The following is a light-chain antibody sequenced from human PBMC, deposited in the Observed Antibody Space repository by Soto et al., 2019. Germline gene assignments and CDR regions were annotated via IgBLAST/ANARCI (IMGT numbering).Light chain of an antibody. CDR1: TSNIGTNT. CDR3: ATWDDSLNVV. Sequence: QSVLTQSPSASGTPGQRVSISCSGSTSNIGTNTVSWYQHVPGTAPKLLIYSNDQWPSAVPGRFSGSKSGTSASLSISGLRSEDEADYYCATWDDSLNVVFGGGTQLTVL. J-gene: IGLJ2*01. CDR2: SND. V-gene: IGLV1-44*01.